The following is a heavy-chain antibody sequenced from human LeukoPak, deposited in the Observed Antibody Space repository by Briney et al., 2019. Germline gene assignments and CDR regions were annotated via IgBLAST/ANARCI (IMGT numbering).Heavy chain of an antibody. CDR2: INPNSGGT. J-gene: IGHJ4*02. D-gene: IGHD6-13*01. CDR3: ARDRVRLWGYSSSLGY. CDR1: GYTFTGYY. V-gene: IGHV1-2*02. Sequence: GASVKVSCKASGYTFTGYYMHWVRQAPGQGLEWMGWINPNSGGTNYAQKFQGRVTMTRDTSISTAYMELSRLRSDDTAVYYCARDRVRLWGYSSSLGYWGQGTLVTVSS.